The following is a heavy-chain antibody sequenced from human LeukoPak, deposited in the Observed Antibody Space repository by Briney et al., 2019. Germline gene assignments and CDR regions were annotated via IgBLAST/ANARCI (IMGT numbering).Heavy chain of an antibody. CDR1: GFIFSSYG. Sequence: PGGSLRLSCAASGFIFSSYGMHWVRQAPGKGLEWVAFIRYDGSDKFYADSVKGRFTISRDNSKNTLYLQMSSLRSDDTAVYYCARVSAAGTSWFDPWGQGTLVTVSS. J-gene: IGHJ5*02. CDR2: IRYDGSDK. CDR3: ARVSAAGTSWFDP. V-gene: IGHV3-30*02. D-gene: IGHD6-13*01.